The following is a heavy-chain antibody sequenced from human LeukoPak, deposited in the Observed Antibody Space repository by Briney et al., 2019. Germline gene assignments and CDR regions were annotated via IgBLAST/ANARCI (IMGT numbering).Heavy chain of an antibody. CDR2: ISSSSSYI. J-gene: IGHJ6*04. D-gene: IGHD3-10*01. CDR3: ARDHRGDYYYGMDV. V-gene: IGHV3-21*01. CDR1: GFTFSSYW. Sequence: PGGSLRLSCAASGFTFSSYWMSWVRQAPGKGLEWVSSISSSSSYIYYADSVKGRFTISRDNAKNSLYLQMSSLRAEDTAVYYCARDHRGDYYYGMDVWGKGTTVTVSS.